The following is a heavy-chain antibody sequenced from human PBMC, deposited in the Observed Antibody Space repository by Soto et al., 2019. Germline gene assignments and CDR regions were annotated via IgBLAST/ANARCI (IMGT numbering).Heavy chain of an antibody. CDR1: GYNFNQYY. CDR3: ARGADDSDVPRWDH. V-gene: IGHV1-46*02. Sequence: QVQLVQSGPEVRKPGASVRLSCATSGYNFNQYYIHWVRQAPGQGLEWMGIINLRGGTTEYAHKFRGRVTVTGDTSTRTAYTEWSSLRSEDTAVYFCARGADDSDVPRWDHWGQGTLITVSS. CDR2: INLRGGTT. D-gene: IGHD4-17*01. J-gene: IGHJ4*02.